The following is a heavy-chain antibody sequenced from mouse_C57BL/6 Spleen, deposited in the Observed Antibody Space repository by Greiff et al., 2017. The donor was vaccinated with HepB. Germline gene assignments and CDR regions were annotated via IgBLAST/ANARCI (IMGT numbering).Heavy chain of an antibody. CDR2: INPNNGGT. Sequence: VQLQQSGPELVKPGASVKIPCKASGYTFTDYNMDWVKQSHGKSLEWIGDINPNNGGTIYNQKFKGKATLTVDKSSSTAHMELRSLTSEDTAVYYCARSDYGSRFDYWGQGTTLTVSS. D-gene: IGHD1-1*01. CDR3: ARSDYGSRFDY. J-gene: IGHJ2*01. CDR1: GYTFTDYN. V-gene: IGHV1-18*01.